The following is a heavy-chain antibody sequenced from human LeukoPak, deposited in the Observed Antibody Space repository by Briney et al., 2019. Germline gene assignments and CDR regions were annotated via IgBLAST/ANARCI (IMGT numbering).Heavy chain of an antibody. Sequence: GGSLRLSCVASGFTFSSYWMSWVRQAPGEGLEWVANIKQDGSEKYYVDSVKGRFTISRDNAKNSLYLQMNSLRAEDTAVYYCARGAWTFDYWGQGTLVSVSS. J-gene: IGHJ4*02. D-gene: IGHD3/OR15-3a*01. CDR2: IKQDGSEK. V-gene: IGHV3-7*01. CDR3: ARGAWTFDY. CDR1: GFTFSSYW.